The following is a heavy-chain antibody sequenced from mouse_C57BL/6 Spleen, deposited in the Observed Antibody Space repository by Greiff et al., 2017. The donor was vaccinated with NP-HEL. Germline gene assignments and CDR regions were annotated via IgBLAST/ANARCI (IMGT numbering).Heavy chain of an antibody. D-gene: IGHD1-1*01. CDR2: ISDGGSYT. Sequence: EVKLMESGGGLVKPGGSLKLSCAASGFTFSSYAMSWVRQTPEKRLEWVATISDGGSYTYYPDNVKGRFTISRDNAKNNLYLQMSHLKSEDTAMYYCARDYYGSSSAYYYWYFDVWGTGTTVTVSS. CDR3: ARDYYGSSSAYYYWYFDV. CDR1: GFTFSSYA. J-gene: IGHJ1*03. V-gene: IGHV5-4*01.